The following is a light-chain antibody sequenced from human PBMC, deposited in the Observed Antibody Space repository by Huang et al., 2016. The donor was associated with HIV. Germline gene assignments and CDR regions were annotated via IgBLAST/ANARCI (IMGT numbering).Light chain of an antibody. CDR2: AAS. CDR1: QGISSC. J-gene: IGKJ3*01. V-gene: IGKV1-12*01. CDR3: QQSYSFPFT. Sequence: DIQMTQSPSFVSASVGDRVTITCRASQGISSCLAWYQLKPGKAPKLLIYAASTLESGVPSRFSGSGSGTDFTLTISSLQPEDFASYHCQQSYSFPFTFGPGTKVDLK.